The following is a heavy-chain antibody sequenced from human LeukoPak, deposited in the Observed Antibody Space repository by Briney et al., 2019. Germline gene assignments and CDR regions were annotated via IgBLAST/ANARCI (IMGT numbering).Heavy chain of an antibody. Sequence: SETLSLTCAVSGGSISSSNWWSWVRQPPGKGLEWIGEINHSGSTNYNPSLKSRVTISVDTSKNQFFLKVSSVTAADTAVYYCARGRYTSSWSSYWGQGTLVTVSS. CDR2: INHSGST. CDR3: ARGRYTSSWSSY. CDR1: GGSISSSNW. V-gene: IGHV4-4*02. J-gene: IGHJ4*02. D-gene: IGHD6-13*01.